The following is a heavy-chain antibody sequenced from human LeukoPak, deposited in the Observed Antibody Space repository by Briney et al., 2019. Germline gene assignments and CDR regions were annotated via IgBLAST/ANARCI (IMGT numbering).Heavy chain of an antibody. CDR3: AKSELYYGSGSTVRDAFDI. CDR2: ISGSGGST. V-gene: IGHV3-23*01. CDR1: GFTFSSYA. J-gene: IGHJ3*02. D-gene: IGHD3-10*01. Sequence: PGGSLRLSCAASGFTFSSYAMSWVRQAPGKGLEWVSAISGSGGSTYYADSVKGRFTISRDNSKNTLYLQMNSLRAEDTAVYYCAKSELYYGSGSTVRDAFDIWGQGTMVTVSS.